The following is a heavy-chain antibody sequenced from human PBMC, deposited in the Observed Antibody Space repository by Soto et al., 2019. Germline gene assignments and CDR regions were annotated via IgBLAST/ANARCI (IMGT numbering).Heavy chain of an antibody. CDR2: IYTSGST. J-gene: IGHJ6*02. Sequence: LSLTCTVSGGSISSYYWSWIRQPAGKGLEWIGRIYTSGSTNYNPSLKSRVTMSVDTSKNQFSLKLSSVTAADTAVYYCARDLTLYYGSGSSTYGMDVWGQGTTVTVSS. D-gene: IGHD3-10*01. V-gene: IGHV4-4*07. CDR1: GGSISSYY. CDR3: ARDLTLYYGSGSSTYGMDV.